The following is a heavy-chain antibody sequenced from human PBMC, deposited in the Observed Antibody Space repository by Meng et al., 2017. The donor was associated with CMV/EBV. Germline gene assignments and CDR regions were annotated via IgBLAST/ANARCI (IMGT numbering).Heavy chain of an antibody. V-gene: IGHV3-30-3*01. CDR2: ISYDGSNK. CDR3: ARDHSGYLGRALGENFDY. D-gene: IGHD5-12*01. Sequence: QVQLVESGGGVVQPGRXXGVSCAAYRFTFSSYAMHRVRQAPGKGLEWVAVISYDGSNKYYADSVKGRFTISRDNSKNTLYLQMNSLRAEDTAVYYCARDHSGYLGRALGENFDYWGQGTLVTVSS. CDR1: RFTFSSYA. J-gene: IGHJ4*02.